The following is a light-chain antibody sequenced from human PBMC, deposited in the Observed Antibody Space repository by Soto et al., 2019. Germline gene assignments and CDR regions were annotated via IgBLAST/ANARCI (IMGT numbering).Light chain of an antibody. Sequence: AIQLAQSPSSLSASVGDRVTIACRASQGISSSLAWYKQKPGTAPELLLSSASSLQSGVSSRFSGSGSGTDFTLTIRSPQPEDFATYYCQQFNNYPWTFGQGTKVDIK. CDR3: QQFNNYPWT. J-gene: IGKJ1*01. CDR1: QGISSS. CDR2: SAS. V-gene: IGKV1D-13*01.